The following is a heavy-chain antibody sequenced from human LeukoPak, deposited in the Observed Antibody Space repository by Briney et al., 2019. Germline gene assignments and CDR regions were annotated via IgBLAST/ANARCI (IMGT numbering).Heavy chain of an antibody. CDR1: GYTFTSYG. CDR2: ISAYNGNT. V-gene: IGHV1-18*01. Sequence: ASVKVSCKASGYTFTSYGISWVRQAPGQGLEWMGWISAYNGNTNYAQKLQGRVTMTTDTSTSTAYMELRSLRSDDTAVYYCARVSYSSGWYSNFDYWGQGTLVTVSS. J-gene: IGHJ4*02. CDR3: ARVSYSSGWYSNFDY. D-gene: IGHD6-19*01.